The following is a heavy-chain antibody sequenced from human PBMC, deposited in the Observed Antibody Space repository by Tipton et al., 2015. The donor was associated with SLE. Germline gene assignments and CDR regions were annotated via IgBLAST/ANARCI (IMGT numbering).Heavy chain of an antibody. V-gene: IGHV4-59*11. Sequence: TLSLTCTVSGGSISSHYWSWLRQPPGKGLAWIGYSSYSGSTKYNPSLKRRVTISVDTSKNQFSLKLSSVAAAETAVYYCARRGQQLTPAYYYYYYMDVWGKGTTVTVSS. CDR1: GGSISSHY. CDR2: SSYSGST. D-gene: IGHD6-13*01. J-gene: IGHJ6*03. CDR3: ARRGQQLTPAYYYYYYMDV.